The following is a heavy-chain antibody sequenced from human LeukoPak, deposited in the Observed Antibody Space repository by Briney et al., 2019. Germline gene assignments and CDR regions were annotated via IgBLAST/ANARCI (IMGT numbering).Heavy chain of an antibody. CDR1: GGSISSGGYY. D-gene: IGHD1-26*01. CDR3: ARVWEGKFDP. V-gene: IGHV4-31*03. Sequence: SETLSLTCTVSGGSISSGGYYWSWIRQHPGKGLEWIGYIYYSGTTSYNPSLKSRVTISVDTSKNQFSLKLSSVTAADTAVYYCARVWEGKFDPWGQGTLVTVSS. CDR2: IYYSGTT. J-gene: IGHJ5*02.